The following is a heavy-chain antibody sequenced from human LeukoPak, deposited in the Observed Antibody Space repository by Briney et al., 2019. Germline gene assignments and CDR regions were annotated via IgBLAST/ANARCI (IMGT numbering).Heavy chain of an antibody. CDR1: GYTFTSNY. J-gene: IGHJ4*02. CDR2: INPGGGST. V-gene: IGHV1-46*01. D-gene: IGHD2-15*01. CDR3: VRVDCSAASCSMSLLEN. Sequence: ASVMVSCKASGYTFTSNYIQWVRQAPGQGLEWMGIINPGGGSTSYAQKFQGRVTMTRDTSTNTVYMELSSLRSEDTAVYYCVRVDCSAASCSMSLLENWGQGTLVTVSS.